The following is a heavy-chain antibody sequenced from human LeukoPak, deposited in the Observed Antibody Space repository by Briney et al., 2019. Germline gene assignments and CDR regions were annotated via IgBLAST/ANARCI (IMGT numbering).Heavy chain of an antibody. V-gene: IGHV1-18*01. CDR1: GYTFTNYG. CDR2: ISAYNGKT. Sequence: ASVKVSCEASGYTFTNYGIIWVRQAPGQGLDWMGWISAYNGKTNYAQKLQGRVTMTTDTSTSTAYMELRSLRSDDTAVYYCARGVSLWFGELTYYFDYWGQGTLVTVSS. J-gene: IGHJ4*02. CDR3: ARGVSLWFGELTYYFDY. D-gene: IGHD3-10*01.